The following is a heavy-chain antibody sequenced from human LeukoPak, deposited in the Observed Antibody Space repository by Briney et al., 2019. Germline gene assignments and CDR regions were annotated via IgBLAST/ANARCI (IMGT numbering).Heavy chain of an antibody. CDR1: GYRFTDYY. CDR2: INPNSGGT. D-gene: IGHD3-16*01. Sequence: ASVKVSCKTSGYRFTDYYMHWVRQAPGQGLEWMGWINPNSGGTSAAQKFQGRVTMTRDTSITTVYMEVSWLTSDDTASYHCAREDRLHGGTYPIGPWGQGTLAPVSS. J-gene: IGHJ5*02. V-gene: IGHV1-2*02. CDR3: AREDRLHGGTYPIGP.